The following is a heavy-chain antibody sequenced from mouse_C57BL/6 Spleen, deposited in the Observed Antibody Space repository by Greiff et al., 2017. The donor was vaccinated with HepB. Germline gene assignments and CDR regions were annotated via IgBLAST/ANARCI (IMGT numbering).Heavy chain of an antibody. D-gene: IGHD1-1*01. CDR1: GFTFSDYG. CDR3: ARATTVVATRDAMDY. V-gene: IGHV5-17*01. Sequence: EVMLVESGGGLVKPGGSLKLSCAASGFTFSDYGMHWVRQAPEKGLVWVAYISSGSSTIYYADTVKGRFTISRDNAKNTLFLQMTSLRSENTAMYYCARATTVVATRDAMDYWGQGTSVTVSS. CDR2: ISSGSSTI. J-gene: IGHJ4*01.